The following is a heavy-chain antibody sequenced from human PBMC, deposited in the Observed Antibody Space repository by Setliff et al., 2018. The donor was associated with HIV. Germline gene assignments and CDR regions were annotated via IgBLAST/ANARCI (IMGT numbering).Heavy chain of an antibody. D-gene: IGHD2-21*01. CDR1: GGSFSGYY. Sequence: SETLSLTCAVYGGSFSGYYWSWIRQPPGKGLEWIGEINHSGSTNYNPSLKSRVTISVDTSKNQFSLKLSSVTAADTAVYYCARGVMGYCGGDCFTYFDYWGQGTLVTVSS. V-gene: IGHV4-34*01. CDR3: ARGVMGYCGGDCFTYFDY. CDR2: INHSGST. J-gene: IGHJ4*02.